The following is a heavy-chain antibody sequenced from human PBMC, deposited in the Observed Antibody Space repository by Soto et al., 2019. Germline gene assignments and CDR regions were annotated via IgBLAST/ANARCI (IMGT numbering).Heavy chain of an antibody. J-gene: IGHJ3*02. CDR1: GGSVSGANYY. CDR2: MSHSGRT. D-gene: IGHD1-1*01. CDR3: ARVDRGTATTVVDAFDI. V-gene: IGHV4-34*01. Sequence: QVQLQQWGAGLLKPSETLSLTCAVYGGSVSGANYYWSWIRQPPGKGLEWIGEMSHSGRTHFNPSLKSRVTISVDTSTNQFSLKMCSVTAADTALYYCARVDRGTATTVVDAFDIWGPGTMVTVSS.